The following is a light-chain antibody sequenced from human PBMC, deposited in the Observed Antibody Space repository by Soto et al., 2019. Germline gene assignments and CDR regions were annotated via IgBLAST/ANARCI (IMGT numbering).Light chain of an antibody. CDR2: GAS. CDR3: QQSNSWPYT. CDR1: QSVSSN. Sequence: EIVMTQSPATLSVSPGERATLSCRASQSVSSNLAWYQQKPGQGPRLLFYGASTRATGIPARFIGSGSGTDFTLTMISRQAEDFAVYYCQQSNSWPYTFGQGTKLEIK. V-gene: IGKV3-15*01. J-gene: IGKJ2*01.